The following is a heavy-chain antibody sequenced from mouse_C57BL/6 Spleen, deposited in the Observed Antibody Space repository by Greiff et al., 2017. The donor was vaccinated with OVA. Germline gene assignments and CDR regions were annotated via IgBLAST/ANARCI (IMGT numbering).Heavy chain of an antibody. CDR2: IYPRSGNT. D-gene: IGHD3-2*02. CDR3: ARTAQATDYYAMDY. J-gene: IGHJ4*01. V-gene: IGHV1-81*01. CDR1: GYTFTSYG. Sequence: QVQLKQSGAELARPGASVKLSCKASGYTFTSYGISWVKQRTGQGLEWIGEIYPRSGNTYYNEKFKGKATLTADKSSSTAYMELRSLTSEDSAVYFCARTAQATDYYAMDYWGQGTSVTVSS.